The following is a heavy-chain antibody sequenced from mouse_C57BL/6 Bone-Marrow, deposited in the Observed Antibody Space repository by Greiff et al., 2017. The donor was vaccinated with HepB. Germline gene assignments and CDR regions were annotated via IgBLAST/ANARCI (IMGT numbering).Heavy chain of an antibody. Sequence: VQLQQPGAELVKPGASVKLSCKASGYTFTSYWMHWVKQRPGQGLEWIGMIHPNSGSTNYNEKFKSKATLTVDKSSSTAYMQLSSLTSEDSAVYYWARGGSSYCWSFDVWGTGTTVTVSS. D-gene: IGHD1-1*01. CDR3: ARGGSSYCWSFDV. V-gene: IGHV1-64*01. CDR2: IHPNSGST. J-gene: IGHJ1*03. CDR1: GYTFTSYW.